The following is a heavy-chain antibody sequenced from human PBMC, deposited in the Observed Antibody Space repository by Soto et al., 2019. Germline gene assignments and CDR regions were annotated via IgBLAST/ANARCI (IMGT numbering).Heavy chain of an antibody. Sequence: QVQLVESGGGVVQPGGSLRLSCAASGFRFSSHGMHWVRQAPGKGLEWVAIVWYDGNNKYYADSVKGRFTISRDNSKNTLYLQMNSLRAEDTAVYFCARDMAAATSYFDYWGQGLLVTVVS. D-gene: IGHD2-15*01. CDR1: GFRFSSHG. CDR2: VWYDGNNK. V-gene: IGHV3-33*01. J-gene: IGHJ4*02. CDR3: ARDMAAATSYFDY.